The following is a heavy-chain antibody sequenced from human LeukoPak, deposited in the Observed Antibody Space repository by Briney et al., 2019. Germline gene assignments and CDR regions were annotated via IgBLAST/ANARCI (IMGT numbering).Heavy chain of an antibody. CDR1: GYTFTSYD. J-gene: IGHJ4*02. CDR2: INPNSSNT. CDR3: ARADIAARPFDY. V-gene: IGHV1-8*01. D-gene: IGHD6-6*01. Sequence: GASVKVSCTASGYTFTSYDINWVRQATGQGLEWMGWINPNSSNTGYAQKLQGRVTMTRNTSISTAYMELNSLRSEDTAVYYCARADIAARPFDYWGQGTLVTVSS.